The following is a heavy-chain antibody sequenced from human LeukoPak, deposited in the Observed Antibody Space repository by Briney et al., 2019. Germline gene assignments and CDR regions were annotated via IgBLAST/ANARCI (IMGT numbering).Heavy chain of an antibody. J-gene: IGHJ4*02. CDR3: ARDKVAYYYDSSGWLDY. CDR1: GFTFSSYG. CDR2: IWYDGSNK. Sequence: SGGSLRLSCAASGFTFSSYGMHWVRQAPGKGLEWVAVIWYDGSNKYYADSVKGRFTISRDNSKNTLYLQMNSLRAEDTAVYYCARDKVAYYYDSSGWLDYWGQGTLVTVSS. V-gene: IGHV3-33*01. D-gene: IGHD3-22*01.